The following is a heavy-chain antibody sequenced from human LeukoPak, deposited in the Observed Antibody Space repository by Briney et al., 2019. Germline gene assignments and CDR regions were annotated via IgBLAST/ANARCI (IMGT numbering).Heavy chain of an antibody. D-gene: IGHD3-3*01. CDR1: GFTFSNYE. CDR2: ISRSDSTV. Sequence: GGALRVSCVASGFTFSNYEMNWVRQAPGKGREWVSHISRSDSTVNYAESVKGRFTVSRDDSKNSLYLQINSLRGEDTGVYYCARESLRSRAGVNRYFYYGMDVWGQGTTVTVSS. V-gene: IGHV3-48*03. CDR3: ARESLRSRAGVNRYFYYGMDV. J-gene: IGHJ6*02.